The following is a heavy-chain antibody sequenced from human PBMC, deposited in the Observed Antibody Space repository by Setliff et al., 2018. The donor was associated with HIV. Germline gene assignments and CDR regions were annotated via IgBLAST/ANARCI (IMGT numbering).Heavy chain of an antibody. J-gene: IGHJ6*03. CDR2: IYTSGST. Sequence: SLTCTVSGGSISSGSYYWSWIRQPAGKGLEWIGHIYTSGSTNYNPSLKSRVTISVDTSKNQFSLKLSSVTAADTAVYYCARDRGIAALSYYYYYMDVWGKGTTVTVSS. V-gene: IGHV4-61*09. CDR3: ARDRGIAALSYYYYYMDV. CDR1: GGSISSGSYY. D-gene: IGHD6-25*01.